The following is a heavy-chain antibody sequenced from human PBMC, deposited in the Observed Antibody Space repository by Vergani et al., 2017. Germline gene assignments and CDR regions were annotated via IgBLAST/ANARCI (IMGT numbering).Heavy chain of an antibody. V-gene: IGHV3-23*04. J-gene: IGHJ6*02. Sequence: EVQLVESGGGLVQPGGSLRLSCAASGFTFSSYWMNWVGQAVGKGLEWVSGISGSGGSTYYAGSVKGRLAISSDRSKNTLFLQMNRLSSGNTAVFYCAKANPRNSGYYYLCYYNAIDVWGQGTTVTVSS. CDR1: GFTFSSYW. D-gene: IGHD5-12*01. CDR3: AKANPRNSGYYYLCYYNAIDV. CDR2: ISGSGGST.